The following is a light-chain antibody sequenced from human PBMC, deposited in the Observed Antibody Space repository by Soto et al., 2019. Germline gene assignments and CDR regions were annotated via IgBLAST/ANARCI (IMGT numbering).Light chain of an antibody. Sequence: QSVLTQPPSVSAAPGQKVTISCSGSSSNIGNNYVSWYQHLPGTAPKLLIYDNNKRPSGIPDRFSGSKSGASANVDIIGLQTGDEADYYCGTWVSRLSGGVFGGGTKLIVL. V-gene: IGLV1-51*01. CDR3: GTWVSRLSGGV. CDR2: DNN. CDR1: SSNIGNNY. J-gene: IGLJ2*01.